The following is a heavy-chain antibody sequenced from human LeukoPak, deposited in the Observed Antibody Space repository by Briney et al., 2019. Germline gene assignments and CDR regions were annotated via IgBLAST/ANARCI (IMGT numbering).Heavy chain of an antibody. CDR3: ARDADPFDY. CDR1: GGSISSGGYY. CDR2: IYHSGST. V-gene: IGHV4-30-2*01. Sequence: SETLSLTCTVSGGSISSGGYYWSWIRQPPGKGLEWIGYIYHSGSTYYNPSLKSRVTISVDRSKNQFSLKLSSVTAADTAVYYCARDADPFDYWGQGTLVTVSS. J-gene: IGHJ4*02.